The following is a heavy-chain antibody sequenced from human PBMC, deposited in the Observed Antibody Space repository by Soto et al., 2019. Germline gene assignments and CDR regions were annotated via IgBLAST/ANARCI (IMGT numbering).Heavy chain of an antibody. CDR1: GGTFSSYT. CDR3: ARELSGLELQVRWFDP. CDR2: IIPILGIA. V-gene: IGHV1-69*04. J-gene: IGHJ5*02. D-gene: IGHD1-7*01. Sequence: ASVKVSCKASGGTFSSYTISWVRQAPGQGLEWMGRIIPILGIANYAQKFQGRVTITADKSTSTAYMELSSMRSEDTAVYYCARELSGLELQVRWFDPWGQGTLVTVSS.